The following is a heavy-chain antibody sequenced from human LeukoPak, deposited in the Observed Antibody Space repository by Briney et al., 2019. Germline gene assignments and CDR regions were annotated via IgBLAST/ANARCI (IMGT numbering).Heavy chain of an antibody. CDR1: GFTFSSYA. J-gene: IGHJ3*02. V-gene: IGHV3-30*14. Sequence: QPGGSLRLSCAASGFTFSSYAMHWVRQAPGKGLEWVAVISYDGSNKYYADSVKGRFTISRDNSKNTLYLQMNSLRAEDTAVYYCARSQYAYDIWGQGTMVTVSS. CDR3: ARSQYAYDI. CDR2: ISYDGSNK.